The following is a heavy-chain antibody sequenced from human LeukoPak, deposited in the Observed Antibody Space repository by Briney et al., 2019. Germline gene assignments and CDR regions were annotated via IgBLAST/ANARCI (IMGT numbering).Heavy chain of an antibody. CDR1: GFTFSSYA. D-gene: IGHD3-9*01. CDR3: AKIQYDILTGYQYYFDY. CDR2: ISGSGGST. J-gene: IGHJ4*02. Sequence: GGSLRLSCAASGFTFSSYAMSWVRQAPGKGLEWVSAISGSGGSTYYADSVKGRFTISRDNSKNTLYLQMNSLRAEDTAVYYCAKIQYDILTGYQYYFDYWGQGTLVTVSS. V-gene: IGHV3-23*01.